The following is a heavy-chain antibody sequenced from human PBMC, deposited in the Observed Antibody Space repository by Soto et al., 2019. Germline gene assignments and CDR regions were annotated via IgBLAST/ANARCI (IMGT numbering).Heavy chain of an antibody. CDR2: INHSGST. J-gene: IGHJ6*03. D-gene: IGHD3-3*01. V-gene: IGHV4-34*01. CDR3: ARGEGLRFLEWMSYYYYMDV. CDR1: GGSFSGYY. Sequence: SETLSLTCAVYGGSFSGYYWSRIRQPPGKGLEWIGEINHSGSTNYNPSLKSRVTISVDTSKNQFSLKLSSVTAADTAVYYCARGEGLRFLEWMSYYYYMDVWGKGTTVTVS.